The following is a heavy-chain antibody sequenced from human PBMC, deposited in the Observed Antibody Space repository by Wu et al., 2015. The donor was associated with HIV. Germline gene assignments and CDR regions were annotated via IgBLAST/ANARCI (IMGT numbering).Heavy chain of an antibody. J-gene: IGHJ4*02. Sequence: QVQLVQSGAEVKKPGSSVKVSCKASGGTFSSYAISWVRQAPGQGLEWMGWISAYNGNTNYAQKLQGRVTMTTDTSTSTAYMELRSLRSDDTAVYYCAREGRYFDWSQTNYFDYWGQGTLVTVSS. D-gene: IGHD3-9*01. V-gene: IGHV1-18*01. CDR1: GGTFSSYA. CDR2: ISAYNGNT. CDR3: AREGRYFDWSQTNYFDY.